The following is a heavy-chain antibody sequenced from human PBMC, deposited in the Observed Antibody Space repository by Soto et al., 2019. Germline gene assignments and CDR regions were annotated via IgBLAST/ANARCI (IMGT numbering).Heavy chain of an antibody. CDR1: GYTFPSHG. V-gene: IGHV1-18*01. Sequence: ASVKLSCKASGYTFPSHGISWVRQAPGQGLEWMGWISAYNGNTNYAQTLQGRVTMTTDTSTSTAYMELRSLRSDDTAVYYCARDTLGIAAAGTGWFDPRGQGTLVTVSS. J-gene: IGHJ5*02. CDR2: ISAYNGNT. D-gene: IGHD6-13*01. CDR3: ARDTLGIAAAGTGWFDP.